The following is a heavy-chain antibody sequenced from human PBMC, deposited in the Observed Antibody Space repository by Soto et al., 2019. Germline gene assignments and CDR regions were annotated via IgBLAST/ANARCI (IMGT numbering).Heavy chain of an antibody. J-gene: IGHJ3*02. CDR3: ARDTGYAFDI. V-gene: IGHV3-48*02. Sequence: GGSLRLSCAASGFSFSTYSMNWVRQAPGKGLEWLSYIITTVGNMFYADSVRGGFTTSRDNGKNSLYLQMNSLRDEDTAVYYCARDTGYAFDIWGQGTRVTVSS. CDR2: IITTVGNM. CDR1: GFSFSTYS. D-gene: IGHD2-8*02.